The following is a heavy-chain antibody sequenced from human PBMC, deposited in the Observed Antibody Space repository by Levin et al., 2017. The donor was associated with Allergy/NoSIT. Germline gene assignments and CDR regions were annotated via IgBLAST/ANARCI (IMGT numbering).Heavy chain of an antibody. D-gene: IGHD3-9*01. CDR3: ARVIRYLDWLFDY. Sequence: GGSLRLSCAASGFTFSSYWMSWVRQAPGKGLEWVANIKQDGSEKYYVDSVKGRFTISRDNAKNSLYLQMNSLRAEDTAVYYCARVIRYLDWLFDYWGQGTLVTVSS. J-gene: IGHJ4*02. V-gene: IGHV3-7*04. CDR1: GFTFSSYW. CDR2: IKQDGSEK.